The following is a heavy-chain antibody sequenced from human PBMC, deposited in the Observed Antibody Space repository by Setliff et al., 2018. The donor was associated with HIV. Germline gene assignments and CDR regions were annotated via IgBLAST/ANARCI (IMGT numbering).Heavy chain of an antibody. V-gene: IGHV1-2*02. J-gene: IGHJ4*02. CDR2: INPNGGET. D-gene: IGHD2-2*01. CDR3: VRGGDYCSSTSCYDPFDS. CDR1: GYIFSGRY. Sequence: ASVKVSCKASGYIFSGRYIHWVRQAPGQGLEWMGWINPNGGETNFAHKFQGRVTLTSDTSISTAYMELLRLRSDDTSVFYCVRGGDYCSSTSCYDPFDSWGQGTPVTVSS.